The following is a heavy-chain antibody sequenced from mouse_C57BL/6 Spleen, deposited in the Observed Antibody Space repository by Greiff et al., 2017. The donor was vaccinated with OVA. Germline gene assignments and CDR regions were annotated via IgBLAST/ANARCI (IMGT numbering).Heavy chain of an antibody. CDR1: GYTFTDYE. V-gene: IGHV1-15*01. Sequence: VQLQQSGAELVRPGASVTLSCKASGYTFTDYEMHWVKQTPVHGLEWIGAIDPETGGTAYNQKFKGKAILTADKSSSTAYMELRSLTSEDSAVYYGTRDYGSSYVGYWGQGTTLTVSS. J-gene: IGHJ2*01. CDR3: TRDYGSSYVGY. D-gene: IGHD1-1*01. CDR2: IDPETGGT.